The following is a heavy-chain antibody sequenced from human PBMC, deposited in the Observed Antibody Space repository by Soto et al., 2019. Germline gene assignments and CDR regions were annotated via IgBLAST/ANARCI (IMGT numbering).Heavy chain of an antibody. CDR3: ARDGTYYYDSSGYKLDY. CDR1: GYTFTSYG. D-gene: IGHD3-22*01. CDR2: ISAYNGNT. J-gene: IGHJ4*02. Sequence: ASVKVSCKASGYTFTSYGISWVRQAPGQGLEWMGWISAYNGNTNYAQKLQGRVTMTTDTSTSTAYMELRSLRSDDTAVYYCARDGTYYYDSSGYKLDYWGQGTLVTVSS. V-gene: IGHV1-18*01.